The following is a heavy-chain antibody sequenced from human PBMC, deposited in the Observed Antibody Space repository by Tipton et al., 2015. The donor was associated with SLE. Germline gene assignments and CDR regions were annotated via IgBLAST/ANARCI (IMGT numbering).Heavy chain of an antibody. V-gene: IGHV4-59*01. J-gene: IGHJ5*02. Sequence: TLSLTCTVSGGSISSYSWSWIRQPPGKGLEWIGYIYYSGSTNYNPSLKSRVTISIDTSKNQFSLKLSSVTAADTAVYYCARGSEWLLSGWFDPWGQGTLVTVSS. CDR3: ARGSEWLLSGWFDP. D-gene: IGHD3-3*01. CDR1: GGSISSYS. CDR2: IYYSGST.